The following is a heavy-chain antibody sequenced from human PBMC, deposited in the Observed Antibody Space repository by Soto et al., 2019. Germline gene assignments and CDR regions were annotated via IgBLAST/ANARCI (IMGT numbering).Heavy chain of an antibody. CDR3: ARAYTYDFDY. J-gene: IGHJ4*02. CDR2: VFWNDDK. Sequence: GSGPTLVNPTQTLTLTCTFSGFSFGVSGVGVGWIRQPPGRALEWLGLVFWNDDKRYSPSLESRLALTKDTSNNQVVLTVTNLDPGDTATYYCARAYTYDFDYWGQGTLVTVSS. V-gene: IGHV2-5*01. CDR1: GFSFGVSGVG. D-gene: IGHD5-18*01.